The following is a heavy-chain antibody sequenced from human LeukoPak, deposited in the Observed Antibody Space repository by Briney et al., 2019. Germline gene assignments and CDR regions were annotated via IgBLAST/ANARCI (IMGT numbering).Heavy chain of an antibody. CDR1: GYTFTGYY. D-gene: IGHD2-2*01. CDR3: ARGLVVPAARSHY. V-gene: IGHV1-2*02. Sequence: ASVEVSCKASGYTFTGYYMHWVRQAPGQGLEWMGWINPNSGGTNYAQKFQGRVTMTRDTSISTAYMELSRLRSDDTAVYYCARGLVVPAARSHYWGQGTLVTVSS. J-gene: IGHJ4*02. CDR2: INPNSGGT.